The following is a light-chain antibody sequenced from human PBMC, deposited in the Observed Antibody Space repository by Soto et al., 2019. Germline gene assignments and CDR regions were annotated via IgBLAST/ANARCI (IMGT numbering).Light chain of an antibody. V-gene: IGKV3-20*01. CDR1: QSVSSSY. CDR3: QQYGSSTYT. Sequence: EIVLTQSPGTLSLSPGERATLSCRASQSVSSSYLAWYQQKPGQAPRLLIYGESSRATGIPDRFSGSGSGTDFTLTISRLEPEDVAGYYCQQYGSSTYTFGQGTKLEIK. CDR2: GES. J-gene: IGKJ2*01.